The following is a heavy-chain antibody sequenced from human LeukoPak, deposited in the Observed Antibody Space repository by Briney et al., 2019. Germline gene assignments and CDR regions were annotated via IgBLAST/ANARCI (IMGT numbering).Heavy chain of an antibody. D-gene: IGHD3-16*02. CDR1: GFTFSSYA. CDR3: HRSYPYDY. V-gene: IGHV3-15*01. J-gene: IGHJ4*02. Sequence: PGGSLRLSCAASGFTFSSYAMSWVRQAPGKGLEWVGRIKSKTDGGTIDYAAPVKGRFTISRDDSKDTLYLQMNNLDTEDTAVYFCHRSYPYDYWGQGTLVTVSS. CDR2: IKSKTDGGTI.